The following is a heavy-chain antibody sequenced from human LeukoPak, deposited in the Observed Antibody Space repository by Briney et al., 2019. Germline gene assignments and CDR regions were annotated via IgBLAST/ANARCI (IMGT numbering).Heavy chain of an antibody. J-gene: IGHJ3*02. V-gene: IGHV3-23*01. CDR2: TSSSDAGT. CDR3: AKGITMVRVDAFDI. Sequence: GGSLRLSCAVSGFPLSSYAMSWVRQAPGKGLEWVSATSSSDAGTYYADSVRGRFTISRDNYKNTLYLQMNSLRAEDTAVYYCAKGITMVRVDAFDIWGQGTMVTVSS. CDR1: GFPLSSYA. D-gene: IGHD3-10*01.